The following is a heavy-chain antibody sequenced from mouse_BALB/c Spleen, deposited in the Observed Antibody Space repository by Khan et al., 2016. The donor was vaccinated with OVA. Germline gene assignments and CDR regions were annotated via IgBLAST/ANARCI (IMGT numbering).Heavy chain of an antibody. CDR2: IRSAGKT. Sequence: QVQLKESGPGLVRPSQTLSITCTVSGFSLTTYGVHWVRQSPGKGLEWLGVIRSAGKTDYNAACISRPSITQDNYKSQVFFTMNSLQADDAAMYYCARNSYMSDFTYWGQGTLVTVSA. V-gene: IGHV2-2*01. CDR3: ARNSYMSDFTY. J-gene: IGHJ3*01. CDR1: GFSLTTYG. D-gene: IGHD2-14*01.